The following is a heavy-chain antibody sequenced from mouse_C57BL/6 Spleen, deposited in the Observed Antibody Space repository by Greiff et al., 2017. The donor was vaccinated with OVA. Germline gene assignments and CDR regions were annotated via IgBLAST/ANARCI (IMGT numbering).Heavy chain of an antibody. Sequence: VHVKQSGPELVKPGASVQISCKASGYSFTDYNMNWVKQSNGKSLEWIGVINPNYGTTSYNQKFKGKATLTVDQSSSTAYMQLNSLTSEDSAVYYCARSGYGSSYFDYWGQGTTLTVSS. J-gene: IGHJ2*01. CDR3: ARSGYGSSYFDY. D-gene: IGHD1-1*01. CDR1: GYSFTDYN. V-gene: IGHV1-39*01. CDR2: INPNYGTT.